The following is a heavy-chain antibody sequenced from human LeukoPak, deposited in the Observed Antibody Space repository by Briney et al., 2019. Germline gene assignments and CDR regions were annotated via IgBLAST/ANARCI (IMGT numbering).Heavy chain of an antibody. CDR2: ISAYNGNT. J-gene: IGHJ4*02. D-gene: IGHD6-13*01. CDR1: GYTFTSYG. V-gene: IGHV1-18*04. CDR3: ARDCLIAAAGSYFDY. Sequence: ASVKVSCKASGYTFTSYGISWVRQAPGQGLEWMGWISAYNGNTNYAQKLQGRVTMTTDTSTSTAYMELRSLRSEDTAVYYCARDCLIAAAGSYFDYWGQGTLVTVSS.